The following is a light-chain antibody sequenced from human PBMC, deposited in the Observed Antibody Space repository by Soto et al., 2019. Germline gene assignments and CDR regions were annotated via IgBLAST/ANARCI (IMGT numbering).Light chain of an antibody. CDR3: SSHGGSNNPYV. J-gene: IGLJ1*01. CDR1: SSDIGGYNF. V-gene: IGLV2-8*01. Sequence: QSALTQPPSASGYPGQSVAISCTGTSSDIGGYNFVSWYQQHPGKAPKLMIYDVTKRPSGVPDRFSGSKSGNTATLIVSGLQAEDEADYYCSSHGGSNNPYVFGPGTKLTVL. CDR2: DVT.